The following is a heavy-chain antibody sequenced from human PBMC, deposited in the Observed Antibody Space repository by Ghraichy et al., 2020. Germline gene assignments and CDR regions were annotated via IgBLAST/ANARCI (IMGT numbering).Heavy chain of an antibody. CDR2: IGTLGDT. CDR1: GFTFGVYD. V-gene: IGHV3-13*01. CDR3: ARGLQGYCNYTNCPFDQ. D-gene: IGHD2-2*01. J-gene: IGHJ4*02. Sequence: GGSLRLSCVVSGFTFGVYDMHWVRQPTGRGLEWVSSIGTLGDTYYPGSVEGRFTISRENATGSLYLQMNSLRAGDTAVYYCARGLQGYCNYTNCPFDQWGQGTLVTVSS.